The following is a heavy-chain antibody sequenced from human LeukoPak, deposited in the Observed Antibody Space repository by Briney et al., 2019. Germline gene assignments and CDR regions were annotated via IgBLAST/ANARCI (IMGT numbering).Heavy chain of an antibody. CDR2: IYYFGTT. Sequence: PSETLSLTCTDSGGSIIDSSYYWGWIRQPPGKGLEWIGNIYYFGTTLHNPSLKSRVTMSVDTSKNQFSLKLSSVTAADTAVYYCARDSHAWYGQYYFDFWGQGALVTVSS. CDR1: GGSIIDSSYY. CDR3: ARDSHAWYGQYYFDF. D-gene: IGHD6-13*01. J-gene: IGHJ4*02. V-gene: IGHV4-39*07.